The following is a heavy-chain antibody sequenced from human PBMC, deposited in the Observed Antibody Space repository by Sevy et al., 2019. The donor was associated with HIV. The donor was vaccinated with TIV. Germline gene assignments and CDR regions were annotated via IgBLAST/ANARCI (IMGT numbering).Heavy chain of an antibody. CDR3: AKGGEHGYAYGYVIY. J-gene: IGHJ4*02. CDR2: IRFDGTIK. CDR1: GFTFSTYG. D-gene: IGHD5-18*01. Sequence: GGSLRLSCAASGFTFSTYGMHWVRQAPGKGLEWVAFIRFDGTIKYYADSVKGRFTISRDNSRNTLYLQMNSLRAADTAVYYCAKGGEHGYAYGYVIYWGQGTLVTVSS. V-gene: IGHV3-30*02.